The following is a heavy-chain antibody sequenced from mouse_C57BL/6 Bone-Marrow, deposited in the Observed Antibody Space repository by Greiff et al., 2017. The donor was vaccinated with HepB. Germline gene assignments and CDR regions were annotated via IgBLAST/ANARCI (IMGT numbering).Heavy chain of an antibody. CDR2: INPSNGGT. V-gene: IGHV1-53*01. CDR3: ARYLLSYYFDY. CDR1: GYTFTSYW. D-gene: IGHD2-1*01. Sequence: QVQLQQPGTELVKPGASVKLSCKASGYTFTSYWMHWVKQRPGQGLEWIGNINPSNGGTNYNAKFKSKATLTVDKSSSTAYMKLSSLTSEESAVYYCARYLLSYYFDYWGQGTTLTVSS. J-gene: IGHJ2*01.